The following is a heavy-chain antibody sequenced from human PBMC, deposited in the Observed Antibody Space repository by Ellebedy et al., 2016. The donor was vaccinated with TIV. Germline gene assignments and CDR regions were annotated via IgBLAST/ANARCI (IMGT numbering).Heavy chain of an antibody. D-gene: IGHD6-13*01. Sequence: GGSLRLSCTASGFTFSSYDMHWVRQATGKGLEWVSLIGIAGDTYYPDSVKGRFTISRDNSKNTLYLQMNSLRVEDTAVYYCAREGSPLAAAGLSWGQGTLVTVSS. CDR1: GFTFSSYD. CDR3: AREGSPLAAAGLS. J-gene: IGHJ5*02. CDR2: IGIAGDT. V-gene: IGHV3-13*01.